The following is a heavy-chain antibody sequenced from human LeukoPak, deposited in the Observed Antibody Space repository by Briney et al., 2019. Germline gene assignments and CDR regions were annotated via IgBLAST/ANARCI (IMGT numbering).Heavy chain of an antibody. CDR2: IVSSGDST. CDR1: GFTFSSYA. D-gene: IGHD3-10*01. CDR3: AKDPPHQRLYGSGSWYFDY. J-gene: IGHJ4*02. Sequence: GGSLRLSCAASGFTFSSYAMSWDRQAPGKGLEWVSAIVSSGDSTYYTDSVKGRFTISRDNSKNTLYLQMNSLRAEDTAVYYCAKDPPHQRLYGSGSWYFDYWGQGTLVTVSS. V-gene: IGHV3-23*01.